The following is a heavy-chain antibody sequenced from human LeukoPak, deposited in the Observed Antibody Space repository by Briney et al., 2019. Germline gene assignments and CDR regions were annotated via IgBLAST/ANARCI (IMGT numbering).Heavy chain of an antibody. J-gene: IGHJ4*02. CDR1: GGSISSSSYY. CDR2: IYTSGST. D-gene: IGHD3-10*01. CDR3: ARWSPEFGENWCPSFDY. V-gene: IGHV4-61*02. Sequence: SETLSLTCTVSGGSISSSSYYWSWIRQPAGKELEWIGRIYTSGSTNYNPSLKSRVTISVDTSKNQFSLKLSSVTAADTAVYYCARWSPEFGENWCPSFDYWGQGTLVTVSS.